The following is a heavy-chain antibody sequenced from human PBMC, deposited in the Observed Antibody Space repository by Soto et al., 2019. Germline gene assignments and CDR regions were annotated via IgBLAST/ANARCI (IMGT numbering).Heavy chain of an antibody. D-gene: IGHD3-22*01. CDR2: IYYSGST. CDR3: ARTARYYYDNDY. Sequence: TLSLTCTVSGGSISSGGYYWSWIRQHPGKGLEWIGYIYYSGSTYYNPSLKSRVTISVDTSKNQFSLKLSSVTAADTAVYYCARTARYYYDNDYWGQGTLVTVSS. CDR1: GGSISSGGYY. V-gene: IGHV4-31*03. J-gene: IGHJ4*02.